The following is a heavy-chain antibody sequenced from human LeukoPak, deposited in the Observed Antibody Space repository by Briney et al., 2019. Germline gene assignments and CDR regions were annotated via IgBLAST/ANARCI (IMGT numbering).Heavy chain of an antibody. Sequence: PGGSLRLSCAASGFTFSSYSMNWVRQAPGKGLEWVSAISISGGGTYYADSVKGRFTISTDNSKNTLYLQMNSLRAEDTAVYYCARTSISWPYEDDYWGQGTLVTVSS. CDR1: GFTFSSYS. V-gene: IGHV3-23*01. D-gene: IGHD6-13*01. CDR3: ARTSISWPYEDDY. J-gene: IGHJ4*02. CDR2: ISISGGGT.